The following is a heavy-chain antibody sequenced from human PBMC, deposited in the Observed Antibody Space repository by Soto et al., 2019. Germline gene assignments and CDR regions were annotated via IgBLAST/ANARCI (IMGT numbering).Heavy chain of an antibody. Sequence: SETLSLTCAVYGGSFSGYYWSWIRQPPGKGLEWIGEINHSGSTNYNPSLKSRVTISVDTSKNQVSLNVSSVTAADTAVYYCASVSSYGSGSYYRAYYYYGMDVWGQGTTVTVSS. J-gene: IGHJ6*02. CDR2: INHSGST. CDR3: ASVSSYGSGSYYRAYYYYGMDV. CDR1: GGSFSGYY. D-gene: IGHD3-10*01. V-gene: IGHV4-34*01.